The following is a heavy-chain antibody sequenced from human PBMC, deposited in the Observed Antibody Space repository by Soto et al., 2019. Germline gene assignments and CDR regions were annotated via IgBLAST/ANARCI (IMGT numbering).Heavy chain of an antibody. CDR1: GGSVCSGSYD. Sequence: SETLSLTCTVSGGSVCSGSYDWSWIRQPPGKGLEWIGYIYYSGSTNYNPSLKSRVTISVDTSKNQFSLKLSSVTAADTAVYYCARSNYYDSSGYYTGPIFDYWGQGTLVTVSS. CDR2: IYYSGST. D-gene: IGHD3-22*01. J-gene: IGHJ4*02. CDR3: ARSNYYDSSGYYTGPIFDY. V-gene: IGHV4-61*01.